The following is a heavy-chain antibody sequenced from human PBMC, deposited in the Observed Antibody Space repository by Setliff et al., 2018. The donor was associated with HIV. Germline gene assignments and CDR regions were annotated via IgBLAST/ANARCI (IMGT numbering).Heavy chain of an antibody. CDR3: ARGHCSGTNCYGVDYYGMDV. J-gene: IGHJ6*02. V-gene: IGHV4-61*09. CDR1: GYSISSGYY. D-gene: IGHD2-2*01. CDR2: IYTSGST. Sequence: PSETLSLTCSVSGYSISSGYYWSWIRQPAGKGLEWIGHIYTSGSTNYNPSLKSRVTISVDTSTNQFSLKLSSVTAADTAVYYCARGHCSGTNCYGVDYYGMDVWGQGTTVTVSS.